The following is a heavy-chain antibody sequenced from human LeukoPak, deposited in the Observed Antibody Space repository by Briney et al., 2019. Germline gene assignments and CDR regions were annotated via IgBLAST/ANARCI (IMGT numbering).Heavy chain of an antibody. Sequence: GGSLRLSCAASGSTFSSFAIHWVRQVPGKGLEWVTAISYDESNKYYADSVKGRFTISRDNSKNTVYVQMNSLRLEDTAVYYCAQAVKGYSYGDDAFDIWGQGTMVIVSS. CDR2: ISYDESNK. J-gene: IGHJ3*02. V-gene: IGHV3-30*18. CDR1: GSTFSSFA. CDR3: AQAVKGYSYGDDAFDI. D-gene: IGHD5-18*01.